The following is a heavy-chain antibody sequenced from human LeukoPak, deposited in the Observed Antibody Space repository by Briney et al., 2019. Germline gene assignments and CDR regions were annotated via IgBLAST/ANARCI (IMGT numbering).Heavy chain of an antibody. D-gene: IGHD5-18*01. Sequence: GESLKISRKASGYSFTSYWIGWVRQMPGKGLEWMGIIDPSDSETRYTPSFQGQVTISVDKSLTTADLQWNSLKASDTAMYYCARQTAMGRSGDYWGQGTLVTASS. CDR3: ARQTAMGRSGDY. CDR2: IDPSDSET. J-gene: IGHJ4*02. V-gene: IGHV5-51*01. CDR1: GYSFTSYW.